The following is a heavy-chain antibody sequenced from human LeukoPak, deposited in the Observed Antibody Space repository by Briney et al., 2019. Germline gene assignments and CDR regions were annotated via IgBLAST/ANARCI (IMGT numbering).Heavy chain of an antibody. CDR2: IYYSGST. CDR3: ARGGPPEYSSSSTSPYFDY. V-gene: IGHV4-31*02. Sequence: SETLSLTWTVAGGSISSGGYYWSWIRQHPGKGLEWIGYIYYSGSTYYSPSLKSRVTISVDTSKNQFSLKLSSVPAAHTAVYSCARGGPPEYSSSSTSPYFDYWGQGTLVTVSS. J-gene: IGHJ4*02. CDR1: GGSISSGGYY. D-gene: IGHD6-6*01.